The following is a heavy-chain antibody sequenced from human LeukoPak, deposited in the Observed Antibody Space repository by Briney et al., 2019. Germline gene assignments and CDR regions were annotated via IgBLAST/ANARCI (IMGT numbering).Heavy chain of an antibody. Sequence: SETLSLTCTVSGGSISSHYWSWIRQPAGKGLEWIGRIYTSGSTNYNPSLRSRVTISVDTSKNQFSLKLSSVTAADTAIYYCARGTPTDYYYYYINVWGKGTTVTISS. J-gene: IGHJ6*03. CDR3: ARGTPTDYYYYYINV. CDR2: IYTSGST. CDR1: GGSISSHY. V-gene: IGHV4-4*07.